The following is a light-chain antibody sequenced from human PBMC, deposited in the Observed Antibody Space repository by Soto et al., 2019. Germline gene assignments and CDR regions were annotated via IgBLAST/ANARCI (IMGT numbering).Light chain of an antibody. J-gene: IGKJ2*01. Sequence: DIVMTQSPLSLPVTPGESASISCRSSQSLLYGAGYMYVDWYLQKPGQPPHLLIFLGSNRASGVPDRFSGSVSGTDFTLKISRVETEDVGIYYCMQTLQTPYTFGQGTKLEIK. CDR2: LGS. V-gene: IGKV2-28*01. CDR3: MQTLQTPYT. CDR1: QSLLYGAGYMY.